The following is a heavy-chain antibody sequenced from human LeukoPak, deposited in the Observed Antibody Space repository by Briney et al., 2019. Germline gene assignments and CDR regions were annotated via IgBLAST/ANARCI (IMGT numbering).Heavy chain of an antibody. D-gene: IGHD3-3*01. CDR2: ISYDGSNK. CDR1: GFTFSSYG. J-gene: IGHJ4*02. Sequence: GGSLRPSCAASGFTFSSYGMHWVRQAPGKGLERVAVISYDGSNKYYADSVKGRFTISRDNSKNTLYLQMNSLRAEDTAVYYCAKDNYDFWSGYYIDYWGQGTLVTVSS. V-gene: IGHV3-30*18. CDR3: AKDNYDFWSGYYIDY.